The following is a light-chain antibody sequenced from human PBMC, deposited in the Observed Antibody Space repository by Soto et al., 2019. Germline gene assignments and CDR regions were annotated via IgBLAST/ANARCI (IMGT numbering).Light chain of an antibody. CDR3: QQSYGTPQIT. CDR1: QDINNY. J-gene: IGKJ4*01. CDR2: AAS. V-gene: IGKV1-39*01. Sequence: DTLLAQPPSSLSASIGDRVTISRRASQDINNYLNWYQMKPGKAPALLIYAASSLQSGVPSRFSGSGSGTDFTLTISSLQPGDFATYYCQQSYGTPQITFGGGTKVDIK.